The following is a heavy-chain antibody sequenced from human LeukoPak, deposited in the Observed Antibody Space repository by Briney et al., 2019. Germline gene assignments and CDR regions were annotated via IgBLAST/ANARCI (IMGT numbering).Heavy chain of an antibody. D-gene: IGHD3-10*01. J-gene: IGHJ4*02. CDR2: ISYDGSNK. V-gene: IGHV3-30*04. CDR1: GFTFSSYA. CDR3: AKVGMVRGVFDY. Sequence: GRSLRLSCAASGFTFSSYAMHWVRQAPGKGLEWVAVISYDGSNKYYADSVKGRFTISRDNSKNTLYLQMNSLRAEDTAVYYCAKVGMVRGVFDYWGQGTLVTVSS.